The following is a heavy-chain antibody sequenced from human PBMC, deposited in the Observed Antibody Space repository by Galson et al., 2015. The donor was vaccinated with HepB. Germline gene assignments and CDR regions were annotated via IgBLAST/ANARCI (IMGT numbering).Heavy chain of an antibody. CDR3: ARQYDGSGYYAY. D-gene: IGHD3-22*01. CDR1: GYAFTSYG. J-gene: IGHJ4*02. CDR2: IIPIFGSA. Sequence: SVKVSCKASGYAFTSYGISWVRQAPGQGLEWMGGIIPIFGSANYAQKLQGRVTITADESTSTTYMELSSLRSEDTALYYCARQYDGSGYYAYWGQGTLVTVSS. V-gene: IGHV1-69*13.